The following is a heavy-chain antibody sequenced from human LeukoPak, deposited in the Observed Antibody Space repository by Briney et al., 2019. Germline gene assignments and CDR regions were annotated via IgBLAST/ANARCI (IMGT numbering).Heavy chain of an antibody. D-gene: IGHD2-8*01. J-gene: IGHJ4*02. CDR1: GGSISSYY. CDR3: ARSGVYVSYDYFDY. Sequence: PSETLSLTCTVSGGSISSYYWSWIRQPPGKGLEWIGYIYYSGSTNYNPSLKSRVTISVDTSKNQFSLKLSSVTAADTAVYYCARSGVYVSYDYFDYWGQGTLVTVS. V-gene: IGHV4-59*01. CDR2: IYYSGST.